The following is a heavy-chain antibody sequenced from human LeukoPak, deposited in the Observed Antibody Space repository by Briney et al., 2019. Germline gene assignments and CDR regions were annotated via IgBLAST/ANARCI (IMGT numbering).Heavy chain of an antibody. CDR2: INQDGSET. CDR1: GFTFSNYW. D-gene: IGHD1-26*01. J-gene: IGHJ4*02. Sequence: GGSLRLSCAASGFTFSNYWMIWLRQAPGKGLEWVANINQDGSETYYVDSVRGRFSISRDNAKNSLYLQMNSLRAEDTAVYYCANALGAHYFDYWGQGTLVTVSS. V-gene: IGHV3-7*05. CDR3: ANALGAHYFDY.